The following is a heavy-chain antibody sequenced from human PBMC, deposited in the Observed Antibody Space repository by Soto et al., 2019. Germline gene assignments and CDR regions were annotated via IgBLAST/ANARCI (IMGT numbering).Heavy chain of an antibody. V-gene: IGHV1-18*01. CDR1: GYTFTSYG. Sequence: QVQLVQSGAEVKKPGASVKVSCKASGYTFTSYGISWVRQAPGQGLEWMGWISAYNGNTNYAQKLQGRGTMTTDTTTITAYMEMMSLRSDGTAVYYCACTILNGGSHRFYFDYWGQGTLVTVSS. D-gene: IGHD1-26*01. CDR3: ACTILNGGSHRFYFDY. CDR2: ISAYNGNT. J-gene: IGHJ4*02.